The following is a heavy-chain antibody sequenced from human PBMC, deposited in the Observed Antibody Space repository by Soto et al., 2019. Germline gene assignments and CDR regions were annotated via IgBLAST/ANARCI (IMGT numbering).Heavy chain of an antibody. Sequence: QVQLVESGGGVVQPGRSLRLSCAASGFIFSSYGMHWVRQAPGKGLEWVAVISYEGSHTYYADSVKGRFTITRDNSKNTLDLQMNSLRPEDTAVYCCATEVHCGGGSCAWSEGFDYWGQGTLLTVSS. CDR1: GFIFSSYG. D-gene: IGHD2-15*01. J-gene: IGHJ4*02. V-gene: IGHV3-30*03. CDR3: ATEVHCGGGSCAWSEGFDY. CDR2: ISYEGSHT.